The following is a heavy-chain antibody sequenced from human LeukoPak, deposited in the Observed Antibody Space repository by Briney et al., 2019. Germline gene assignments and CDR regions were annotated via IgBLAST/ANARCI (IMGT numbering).Heavy chain of an antibody. CDR2: ISTSSRYI. Sequence: NPAGSLRLSCAASRFTLSTFDMNWVRQAPGKGLEWVSPISTSSRYIYYRDSVKGRFTISRDDAKNSLYLQMNSLTVEDTAVYYCARADCSGSTCYLRHSRFDPWGQGTLVTVSS. J-gene: IGHJ5*02. V-gene: IGHV3-21*06. D-gene: IGHD2-2*01. CDR3: ARADCSGSTCYLRHSRFDP. CDR1: RFTLSTFD.